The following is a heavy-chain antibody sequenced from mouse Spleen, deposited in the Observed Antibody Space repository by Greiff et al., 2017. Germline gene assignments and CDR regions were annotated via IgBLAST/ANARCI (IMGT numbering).Heavy chain of an antibody. D-gene: IGHD2-5*01. V-gene: IGHV5-4*01. CDR2: ISDGGSYT. Sequence: EVKLVESGGGLVKPGGSLKLSCAASGFTFSSYAMSWVRQTPEKRLEWVATISDGGSYTYYPDNVKGRFTISRDNAKNNLYLQMSHLKSEDTAMYYCAREYYSNCYYFDYWGQGTTLTVSS. J-gene: IGHJ2*01. CDR1: GFTFSSYA. CDR3: AREYYSNCYYFDY.